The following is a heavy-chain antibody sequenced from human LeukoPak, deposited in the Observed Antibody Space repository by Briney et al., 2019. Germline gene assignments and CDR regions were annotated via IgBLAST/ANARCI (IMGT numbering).Heavy chain of an antibody. Sequence: ASVKVSCKASGYTFTGYYMHWVRQAPGQGLEWMGRINPNSGGTNYAQKFQGRVTMTRDTSISTAYMELSRLRSDDTAVYYCATCSSTSCYPYYYGMDVWGQGTTVTVSS. CDR3: ATCSSTSCYPYYYGMDV. D-gene: IGHD2-2*01. CDR2: INPNSGGT. V-gene: IGHV1-2*06. J-gene: IGHJ6*02. CDR1: GYTFTGYY.